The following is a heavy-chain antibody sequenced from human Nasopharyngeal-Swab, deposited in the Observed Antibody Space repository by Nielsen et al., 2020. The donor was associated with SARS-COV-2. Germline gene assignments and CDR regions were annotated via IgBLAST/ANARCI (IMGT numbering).Heavy chain of an antibody. J-gene: IGHJ6*02. CDR3: ARDPPATWYGMDV. CDR2: IWYDGSNK. V-gene: IGHV3-33*01. CDR1: GLALSSYG. Sequence: GLALSSYGVHWARKAPGKGLEWVAVIWYDGSNKYYADSVKGRFTISRDNSKNTLYLQMNSLRAEDTAVYYCARDPPATWYGMDVWGQGTTVTVSS.